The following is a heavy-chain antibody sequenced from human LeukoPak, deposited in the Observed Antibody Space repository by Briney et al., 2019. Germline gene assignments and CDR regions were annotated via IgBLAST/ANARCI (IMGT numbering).Heavy chain of an antibody. CDR1: GFTFSSYA. J-gene: IGHJ4*02. V-gene: IGHV3-23*01. CDR3: AKETSSSFDC. CDR2: LSNSGGST. Sequence: GGSLRLSCAASGFTFSSYAMNWVRQAPGKGLEWVSGLSNSGGSTYYADSVKGRFTISRDNSKNTLYLQMNSLRAEDTAVYYCAKETSSSFDCLGQGTLVTVSS. D-gene: IGHD6-13*01.